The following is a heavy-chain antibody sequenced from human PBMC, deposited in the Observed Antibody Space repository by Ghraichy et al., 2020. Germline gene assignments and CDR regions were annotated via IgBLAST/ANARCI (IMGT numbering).Heavy chain of an antibody. J-gene: IGHJ4*02. Sequence: ASVKVSCKASGYTFTGYYMHWVRQAPGQGLEWMGWINPNSGGTNYAQKFQGRVTMTRDTSISTAYMELSRLRSDDTAVYYCARREVDSGWYLFWGQGTLVTVSS. D-gene: IGHD6-19*01. CDR3: ARREVDSGWYLF. CDR2: INPNSGGT. CDR1: GYTFTGYY. V-gene: IGHV1-2*02.